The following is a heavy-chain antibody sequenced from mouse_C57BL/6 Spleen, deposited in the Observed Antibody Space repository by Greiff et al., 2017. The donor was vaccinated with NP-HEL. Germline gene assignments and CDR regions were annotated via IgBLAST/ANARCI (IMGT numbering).Heavy chain of an antibody. CDR3: ARFDYYGSSYWYFDV. CDR2: IYPRDGST. V-gene: IGHV1-78*01. Sequence: VKLQESDAELVKPGASVKISCTVSGYTFTDHTIHWMKQRPEQGLEWIGYIYPRDGSTKYNEKFKGKATLTADKSSSTAYMQLNSLTSEDSAVYFCARFDYYGSSYWYFDVWGTGTTVTVSS. J-gene: IGHJ1*03. D-gene: IGHD1-1*01. CDR1: GYTFTDHT.